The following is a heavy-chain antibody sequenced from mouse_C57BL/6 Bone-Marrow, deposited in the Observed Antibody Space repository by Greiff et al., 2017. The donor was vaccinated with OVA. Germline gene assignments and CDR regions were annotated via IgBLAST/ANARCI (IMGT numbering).Heavy chain of an antibody. V-gene: IGHV1-64*01. D-gene: IGHD1-1*01. J-gene: IGHJ3*01. CDR3: ARPITTVVEGRASGTWFAY. CDR1: GYTFTSYW. Sequence: QVQLKESGAELVKPGASVKLSCKASGYTFTSYWMHWVKQRPGQGLEWIGMIHPNSGSTNYNEKFKSKATLTVDKSSSTAYMQLSSLTSEDSAVYYCARPITTVVEGRASGTWFAYWGQGTLVTVSA. CDR2: IHPNSGST.